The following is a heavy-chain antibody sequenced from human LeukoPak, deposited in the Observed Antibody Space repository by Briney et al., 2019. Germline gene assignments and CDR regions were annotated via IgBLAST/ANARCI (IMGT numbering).Heavy chain of an antibody. D-gene: IGHD3-9*01. Sequence: GGSLRLSCAASGYTFSSYAMSWVRQAPGKGLEWVSAISGSGGSTYYADSEKGRFTISRDNSKNTLYLQMNSLRAEDTAAYYCAKLPPGYLYYFDYWGQGTLVTVSS. J-gene: IGHJ4*02. CDR1: GYTFSSYA. V-gene: IGHV3-23*01. CDR3: AKLPPGYLYYFDY. CDR2: ISGSGGST.